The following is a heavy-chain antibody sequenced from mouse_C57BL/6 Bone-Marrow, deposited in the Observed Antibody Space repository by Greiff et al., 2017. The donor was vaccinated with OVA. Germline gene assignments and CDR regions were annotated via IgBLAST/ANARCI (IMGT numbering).Heavy chain of an antibody. V-gene: IGHV5-4*01. J-gene: IGHJ3*01. CDR1: GFTFSSYA. D-gene: IGHD1-1*01. CDR3: AREGSGPLRSLAY. Sequence: EVMLVESGGGLVKPGGSLKLSCAASGFTFSSYAMSWVRQTPEKRLEWVATISDGGSYTYYPDNVKGRFTISRDNAKNNLYLQMSHLKSEDTAMYYCAREGSGPLRSLAYWGQGTLVTVSA. CDR2: ISDGGSYT.